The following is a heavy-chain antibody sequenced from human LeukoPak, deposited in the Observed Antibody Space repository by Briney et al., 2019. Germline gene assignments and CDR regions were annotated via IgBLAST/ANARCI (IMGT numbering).Heavy chain of an antibody. CDR1: GGSISSSSYY. D-gene: IGHD4-17*01. CDR3: ARDENYGDYVMYDAFDI. V-gene: IGHV4-61*02. J-gene: IGHJ3*02. CDR2: IYTSGST. Sequence: NPSETLSLTCTVSGGSISSSSYYWSWIRQPAGKGLEWIGRIYTSGSTNYNPSLKSRVTMSVDTSKNQFSLKLSSVTAADTAVYYCARDENYGDYVMYDAFDIWGQGTMVTVSS.